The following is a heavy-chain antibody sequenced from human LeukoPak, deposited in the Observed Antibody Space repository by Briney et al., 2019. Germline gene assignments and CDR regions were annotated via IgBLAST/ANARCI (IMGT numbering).Heavy chain of an antibody. D-gene: IGHD6-25*01. Sequence: ASVTVSCKASGYAFSGYYMHWVRQAPGQGLEWMGWINPNSGGTNYAQEFQGRVTMTRDTSISTAYVELSRLRSDDTAVYFCARVAARPYFYYYFDVWGEGTTVTVSS. CDR1: GYAFSGYY. CDR2: INPNSGGT. V-gene: IGHV1-2*02. J-gene: IGHJ6*03. CDR3: ARVAARPYFYYYFDV.